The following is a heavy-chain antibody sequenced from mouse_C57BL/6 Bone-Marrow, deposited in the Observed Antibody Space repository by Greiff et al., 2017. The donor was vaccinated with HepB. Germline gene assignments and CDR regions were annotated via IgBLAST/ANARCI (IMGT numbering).Heavy chain of an antibody. J-gene: IGHJ3*01. CDR2: IDPENGDT. Sequence: EVKLMESGAELVRPGASVKLSCTASGFNIKDDYMHWVKQRPEQGLEWIGWIDPENGDTEYASKFQGKATITADTSSNTAYLQLSSLTSEDTAVYYCTTFGGTTGFAYWGQGTLVTVSA. CDR3: TTFGGTTGFAY. V-gene: IGHV14-4*01. D-gene: IGHD2-14*01. CDR1: GFNIKDDY.